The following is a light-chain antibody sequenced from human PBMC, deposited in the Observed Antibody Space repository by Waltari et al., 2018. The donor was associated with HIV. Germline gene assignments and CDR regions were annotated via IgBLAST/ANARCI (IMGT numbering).Light chain of an antibody. V-gene: IGLV4-69*01. CDR2: LNSDGSY. J-gene: IGLJ2*01. CDR1: SVLSNYV. Sequence: LVLTQSPSASASLGASVRLTCPLSSVLSNYVIAWHQQRPEKRPRFLMRLNSDGSYTRGDGIPDRFSGSSSGAERYVTISSIQSDDEADYYCQTWGTGIVVFGGGTKLAVL. CDR3: QTWGTGIVV.